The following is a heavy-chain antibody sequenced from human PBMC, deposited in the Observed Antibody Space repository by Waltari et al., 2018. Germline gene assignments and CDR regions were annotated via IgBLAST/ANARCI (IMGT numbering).Heavy chain of an antibody. V-gene: IGHV4-34*02. Sequence: QVQLQQWGAGLLKPSETLSLTCAVYGGSFNDYYWSWIRQPPGKGLEWIGEIYHSGTTNDNPSLKSRVTISVDTSKKLFSLRLTSVTAADTAVYYCARVSSYYDFWSSSSYYYYMDVWDKGTTVTVSS. CDR2: IYHSGTT. D-gene: IGHD3-3*01. CDR3: ARVSSYYDFWSSSSYYYYMDV. CDR1: GGSFNDYY. J-gene: IGHJ6*03.